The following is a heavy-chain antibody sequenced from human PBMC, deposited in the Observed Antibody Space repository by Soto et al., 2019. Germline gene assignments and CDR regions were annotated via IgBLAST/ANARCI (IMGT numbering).Heavy chain of an antibody. CDR2: IIPIFGTA. J-gene: IGHJ4*02. Sequence: QVQLVQSGAEVKKPGSSVKVSCKASGGTFSSYAISWVRQAPGQGLAWMGGIIPIFGTANYAQKFQGRVTITADESTSTADMELISLRSEDTAVYYCARVGLVVNAFDDWGQGTLVTVSS. CDR3: ARVGLVVNAFDD. D-gene: IGHD3-22*01. CDR1: GGTFSSYA. V-gene: IGHV1-69*12.